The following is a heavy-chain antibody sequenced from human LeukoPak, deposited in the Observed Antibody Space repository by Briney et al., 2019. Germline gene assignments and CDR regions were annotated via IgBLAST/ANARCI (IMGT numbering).Heavy chain of an antibody. CDR2: IYYSGST. J-gene: IGHJ4*02. CDR3: ARPRRSYDSSGYYYY. Sequence: SETLSLTCTVSGGSISSSSYYWGWIRQPPGKGLEWIGYIYYSGSTNYNPSLKSRVTISVDTSKNQFSLKLSSVTAADTAVYYCARPRRSYDSSGYYYYWGQGTLVTVSS. D-gene: IGHD3-22*01. V-gene: IGHV4-61*05. CDR1: GGSISSSSYY.